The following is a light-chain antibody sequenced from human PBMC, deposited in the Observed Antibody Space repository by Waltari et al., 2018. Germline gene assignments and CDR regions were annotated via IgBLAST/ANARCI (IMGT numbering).Light chain of an antibody. CDR3: QQYNDRPRT. Sequence: EIVMTQSPATLSVSPGERATLSCRSSQSVSYNLAWYQQKPGQAPRLLIYAASTRATGIPARFSGSGSGSAFSLIISSLQSEDFAVYYCQQYNDRPRTFGQGTKVEIK. CDR2: AAS. V-gene: IGKV3-15*01. J-gene: IGKJ1*01. CDR1: QSVSYN.